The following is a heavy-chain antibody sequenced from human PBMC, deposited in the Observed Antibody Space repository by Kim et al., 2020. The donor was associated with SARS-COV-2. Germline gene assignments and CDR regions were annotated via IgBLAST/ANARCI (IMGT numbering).Heavy chain of an antibody. CDR3: ARESGNARPKTLWGPGPKNAFDI. D-gene: IGHD3-3*01. CDR2: ISYDGSNK. CDR1: GFTFSYST. Sequence: GGSLRLSCAASGFTFSYSTLHWVRQAPGKGLEWVALISYDGSNKYYADSVKGRFTISRDNSKNTLYLQMNSLRVEDTAVYYCARESGNARPKTLWGPGPKNAFDIWGQGTMVTVSS. V-gene: IGHV3-30-3*01. J-gene: IGHJ3*02.